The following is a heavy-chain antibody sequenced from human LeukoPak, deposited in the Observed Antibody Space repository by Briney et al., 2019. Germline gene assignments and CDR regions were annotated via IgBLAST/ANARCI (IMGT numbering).Heavy chain of an antibody. J-gene: IGHJ6*03. D-gene: IGHD3-3*01. CDR1: GFTFSSYG. Sequence: GGSLRLSCAASGFTFSSYGMHWVRQAPGKGLEWVAFIRYDGSNKYYADSVKGRFTISRDNSKNTLYLQMNSLRAEDTAVYYCAKDPTIFGVVRHYYMDVWGKGTTVTVSS. CDR2: IRYDGSNK. CDR3: AKDPTIFGVVRHYYMDV. V-gene: IGHV3-30*02.